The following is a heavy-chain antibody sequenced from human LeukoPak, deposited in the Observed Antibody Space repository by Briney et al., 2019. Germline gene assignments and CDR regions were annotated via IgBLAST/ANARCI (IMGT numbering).Heavy chain of an antibody. Sequence: ASVKVSCKASGGIFSSYAISWVRQAPGQGLEWMGGIIPIFGTANYAQKFQGRVTITADESTSTAYMELSSLRSEDTAVYYCARDGEYCSSTSCANWFDPWGQGTLVTVSS. J-gene: IGHJ5*02. CDR3: ARDGEYCSSTSCANWFDP. CDR2: IIPIFGTA. V-gene: IGHV1-69*13. D-gene: IGHD2-2*01. CDR1: GGIFSSYA.